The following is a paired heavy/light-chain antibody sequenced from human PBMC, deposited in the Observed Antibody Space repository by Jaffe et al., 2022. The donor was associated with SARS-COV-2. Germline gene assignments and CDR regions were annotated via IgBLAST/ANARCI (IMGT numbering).Heavy chain of an antibody. CDR1: GYTFTTYG. D-gene: IGHD3-3*01. Sequence: QAQLVQSGAEVKKPGASVKVSCKASGYTFTTYGISWVRQAPGQGLEWLGWISNYNGDTNYAQKFQGRVTMTTDTSTSTTYMELRRLRSDDTAVYYCARDAYFDFRSGFSHSGMGVWGQGTTVTVSS. CDR3: ARDAYFDFRSGFSHSGMGV. CDR2: ISNYNGDT. V-gene: IGHV1-18*04. J-gene: IGHJ6*02.
Light chain of an antibody. CDR3: MQRIEFPYT. Sequence: DIVMTQTPLSLPVTPGEPASISCRSSQSLLDSDDGNTSLDWYLQKPGQSPQLLIYTLSYRASGVPDRFSGSGSGTDFTLKISRVEAEDVGVYYCMQRIEFPYTFGQGTKLEIK. CDR2: TLS. CDR1: QSLLDSDDGNTS. V-gene: IGKV2-40*01. J-gene: IGKJ2*01.